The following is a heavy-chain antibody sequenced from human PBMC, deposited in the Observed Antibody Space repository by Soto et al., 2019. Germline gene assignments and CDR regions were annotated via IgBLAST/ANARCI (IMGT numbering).Heavy chain of an antibody. J-gene: IGHJ4*02. CDR3: ARGFPDYSSSSLDY. V-gene: IGHV1-18*01. D-gene: IGHD6-6*01. CDR1: GYTFTSYG. CDR2: ISAYNGNT. Sequence: ASVKVSFKASGYTFTSYGISWVRQAPGQGLEWMGWISAYNGNTNYAQKLQGRVTMTTDTSTSTAYMELRSLRSDDTAVYYCARGFPDYSSSSLDYWGRGTLVTVSS.